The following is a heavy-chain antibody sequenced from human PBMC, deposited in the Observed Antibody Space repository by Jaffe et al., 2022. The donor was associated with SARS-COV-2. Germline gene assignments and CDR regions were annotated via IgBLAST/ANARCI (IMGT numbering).Heavy chain of an antibody. CDR3: ARHPAKAGATGAFDI. Sequence: VEFGGGLVQPGGSLRLSCEASGFTFSNYWMSWVRQAPGKGLEWVAKINQDESEKLYVDYVKGRFTISRDNAKNSLFLRVNSLTAEDSAVYYCARHPAKAGATGAFDIWGLGTKVTVSS. CDR2: INQDESEK. J-gene: IGHJ3*02. D-gene: IGHD1-26*01. CDR1: GFTFSNYW. V-gene: IGHV3-7*01.